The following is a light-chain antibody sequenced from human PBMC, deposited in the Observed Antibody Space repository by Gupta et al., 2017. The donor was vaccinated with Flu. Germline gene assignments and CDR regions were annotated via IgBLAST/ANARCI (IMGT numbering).Light chain of an antibody. V-gene: IGKV4-1*01. CDR3: QQDDSTSYT. Sequence: SLSERATINCKSSQSGWDSSKNKNYLAWYQQKPGQPPKLLIYWASTRESGVPDRFSGSGSGTDFTLTISSLQAEDVAVYYCQQDDSTSYTFGQGTXLEIK. J-gene: IGKJ2*01. CDR2: WAS. CDR1: QSGWDSSKNKNY.